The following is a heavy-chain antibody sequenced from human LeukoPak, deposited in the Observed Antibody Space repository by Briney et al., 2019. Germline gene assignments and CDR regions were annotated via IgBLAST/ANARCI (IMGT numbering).Heavy chain of an antibody. CDR3: AGIAYCGGDCLQPRDP. CDR1: GFTFSSYA. CDR2: ISYDGSNK. Sequence: GGSLRLSCAASGFTFSSYAMHWVRQAPGKGLEWVAVISYDGSNKYYADSVKGRFTISRDNSKNTLYLQMNSLRAEDTAVYYCAGIAYCGGDCLQPRDPWGQGTLVTVSS. D-gene: IGHD2-21*02. V-gene: IGHV3-30*04. J-gene: IGHJ5*02.